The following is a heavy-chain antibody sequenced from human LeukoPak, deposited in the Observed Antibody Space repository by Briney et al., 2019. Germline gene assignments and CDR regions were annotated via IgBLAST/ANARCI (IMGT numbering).Heavy chain of an antibody. CDR3: ATYSAGFDI. J-gene: IGHJ3*02. V-gene: IGHV4-34*01. CDR1: GGSFSDYY. D-gene: IGHD6-13*01. Sequence: PSETLSLTCAVYGGSFSDYYWTWIRQPPGKGLEWIGEINHRGSTHYNPSLKSRVTISVDTSKKQFSLKLSSVTAADTAVYYCATYSAGFDIWGQGTVVTVSS. CDR2: INHRGST.